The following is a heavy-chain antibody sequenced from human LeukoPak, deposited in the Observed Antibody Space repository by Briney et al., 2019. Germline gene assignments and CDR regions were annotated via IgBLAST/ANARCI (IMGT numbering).Heavy chain of an antibody. CDR1: GFTFSSYG. CDR2: TRYDGSNK. J-gene: IGHJ4*02. Sequence: DPGGSLRLSCAASGFTFSSYGMHWVRQTPGKGLEWVAFTRYDGSNKYHTDSVKGRFTISRDNSKNTLYLQMNSLRAEDTAVYYCAKDSPWYTSDYYVDHWGQGTLVTVSS. CDR3: AKDSPWYTSDYYVDH. V-gene: IGHV3-30*02. D-gene: IGHD6-19*01.